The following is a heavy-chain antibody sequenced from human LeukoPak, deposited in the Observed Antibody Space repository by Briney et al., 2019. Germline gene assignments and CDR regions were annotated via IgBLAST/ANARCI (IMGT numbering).Heavy chain of an antibody. CDR3: AKGRYSSSWYDY. CDR2: IKQYGSET. V-gene: IGHV3-7*05. D-gene: IGHD6-13*01. CDR1: GFTFSTYW. J-gene: IGHJ4*02. Sequence: GGSLRLSCAASGFTFSTYWMSWVRQAPGKGLEWVANIKQYGSETYYADSVRGRFTISRDDAKSSLFLQMNSLRAEDTAVYYCAKGRYSSSWYDYWGQGTLVTVSS.